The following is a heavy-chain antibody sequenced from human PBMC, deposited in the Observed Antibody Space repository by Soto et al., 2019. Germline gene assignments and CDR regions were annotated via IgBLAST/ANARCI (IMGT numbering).Heavy chain of an antibody. J-gene: IGHJ6*02. Sequence: PGESLKISCKGSGYSFTSYWIGWVRQMPGKGLEWMGIIYPGDSDTRYSPSFQGQVTISADKSISTAYLQWSSLKASDTAMYYCASHTIAALGYYGMDVWGQGTTVTVSS. V-gene: IGHV5-51*01. D-gene: IGHD6-6*01. CDR1: GYSFTSYW. CDR3: ASHTIAALGYYGMDV. CDR2: IYPGDSDT.